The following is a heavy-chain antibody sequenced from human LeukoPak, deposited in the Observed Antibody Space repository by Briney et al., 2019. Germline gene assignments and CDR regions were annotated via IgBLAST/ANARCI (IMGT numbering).Heavy chain of an antibody. V-gene: IGHV1-18*01. Sequence: ASVKVSCKASGYTFTSYGISWVRQAPGQGLEWMGWISAYNGNTNYAQKLQGRVTMTTDTSTSTAYMELRSLGSDDTAVYYCARDGDYVWGSYRPNFDYWGQGTLVTVSS. D-gene: IGHD3-16*02. CDR1: GYTFTSYG. J-gene: IGHJ4*02. CDR2: ISAYNGNT. CDR3: ARDGDYVWGSYRPNFDY.